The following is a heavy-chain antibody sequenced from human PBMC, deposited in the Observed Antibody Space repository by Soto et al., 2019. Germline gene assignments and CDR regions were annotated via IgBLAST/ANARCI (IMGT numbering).Heavy chain of an antibody. CDR1: GGSISSYY. Sequence: QVQLQESGPGLVKPSETLSLTCTVSGGSISSYYWSWIRQPPGKGLEWIGYIYYSGSTNYNPSLKSRVTISVDTSKNQFSLKLSSVTAADTAVYYCARGGCGGWFDPWGQGTLVTVSS. V-gene: IGHV4-59*01. J-gene: IGHJ5*02. CDR3: ARGGCGGWFDP. D-gene: IGHD2-21*01. CDR2: IYYSGST.